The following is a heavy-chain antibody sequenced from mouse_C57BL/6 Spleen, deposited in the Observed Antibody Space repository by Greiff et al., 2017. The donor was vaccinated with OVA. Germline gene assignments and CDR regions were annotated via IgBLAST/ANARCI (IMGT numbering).Heavy chain of an antibody. V-gene: IGHV7-3*01. J-gene: IGHJ1*03. Sequence: EVQRVESGGGLVQPGGSLSLSCAASGFTFTDYYMSWVRQPPGKALEWLGFIRNKANGYTTEYSASVKGRFTISRDNSQSILYLQMNALRAEDSATYYCARCHYYGSSYGYFDVWGTGTTVTVSS. CDR3: ARCHYYGSSYGYFDV. CDR2: IRNKANGYTT. CDR1: GFTFTDYY. D-gene: IGHD1-1*01.